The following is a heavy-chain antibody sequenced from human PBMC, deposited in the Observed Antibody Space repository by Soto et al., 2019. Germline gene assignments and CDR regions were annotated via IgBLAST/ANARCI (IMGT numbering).Heavy chain of an antibody. D-gene: IGHD3-10*01. V-gene: IGHV3-74*01. Sequence: EVHLVESGGGSVQPGGSLRISCGASGFTFGSYWMDWVRQAPGKGLVWGSRINGDGRITTYADSVKGRFTISRDNAGSTLYLQMNSLRVDDTAVYYCSRETLWFGESPKSGGQGTLVTVSS. CDR3: SRETLWFGESPKS. CDR1: GFTFGSYW. J-gene: IGHJ4*02. CDR2: INGDGRIT.